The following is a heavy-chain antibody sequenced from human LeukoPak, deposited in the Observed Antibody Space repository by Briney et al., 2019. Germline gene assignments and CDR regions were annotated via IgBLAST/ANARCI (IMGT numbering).Heavy chain of an antibody. CDR3: ARAFGGAPGY. V-gene: IGHV3-48*04. Sequence: PGGSLRLSCAASGFTVSTKFMSWVRQAPGKGLEWVSYISSSGSTIYYADSVKGRFIISRDNAKNSLYLRMNSLRAEDTAVYYCARAFGGAPGYWGQGTLVTVSS. D-gene: IGHD3-16*01. CDR2: ISSSGSTI. J-gene: IGHJ4*02. CDR1: GFTVSTKF.